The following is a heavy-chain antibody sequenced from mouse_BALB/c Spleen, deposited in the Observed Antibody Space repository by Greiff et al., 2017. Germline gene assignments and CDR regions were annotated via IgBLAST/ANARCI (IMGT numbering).Heavy chain of an antibody. J-gene: IGHJ1*01. Sequence: EVNVVESGGDLVKPGGSLKLSCAASGFTFSSYGMSWVRPTPDKRLEWVATISSGGSYTYYPDSVKGRFTISRDNAKNTLYLQMSSLKSEDTAMYYPARRYDGYFDVWGAGTTVTVSS. V-gene: IGHV5-6*01. CDR2: ISSGGSYT. D-gene: IGHD2-14*01. CDR3: ARRYDGYFDV. CDR1: GFTFSSYG.